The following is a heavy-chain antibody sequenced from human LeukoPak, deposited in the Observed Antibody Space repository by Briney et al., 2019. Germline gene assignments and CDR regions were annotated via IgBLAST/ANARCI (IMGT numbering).Heavy chain of an antibody. J-gene: IGHJ4*02. CDR1: GFTFSIYG. V-gene: IGHV3-30*18. Sequence: GGSLRLSCAASGFTFSIYGMHWVRQAPGKGLEWVAVISYDGSNKYYADSVKGRFTISRDNSKNTLYLQINSLRAEDTAVYYCAKDEISGFAARRPPIGYWGQGTLVTVSS. D-gene: IGHD6-6*01. CDR3: AKDEISGFAARRPPIGY. CDR2: ISYDGSNK.